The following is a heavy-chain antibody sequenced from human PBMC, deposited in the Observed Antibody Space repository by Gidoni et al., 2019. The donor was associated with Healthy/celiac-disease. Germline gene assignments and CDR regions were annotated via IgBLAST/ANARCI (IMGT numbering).Heavy chain of an antibody. D-gene: IGHD3-22*01. V-gene: IGHV4-30-4*01. J-gene: IGHJ4*02. CDR2: IYYSGST. Sequence: QVQLQESGPGLVKPSQTLPLNCTVSGGSTSRGDYYWSWVRQPTGRGLEWIGYIYYSGSTYYNPSLKSRVTISVDTSKNQSALKLSSVTAADTAVYYCARVKGDYDSSGYYSVPFDYWGQGTLVTVSS. CDR1: GGSTSRGDYY. CDR3: ARVKGDYDSSGYYSVPFDY.